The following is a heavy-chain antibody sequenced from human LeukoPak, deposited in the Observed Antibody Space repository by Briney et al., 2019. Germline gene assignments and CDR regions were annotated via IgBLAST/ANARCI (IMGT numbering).Heavy chain of an antibody. CDR3: ARPLMYYYGSETYFWFDP. J-gene: IGHJ5*02. CDR2: IKQDGSEQ. CDR1: GFTFTTYW. D-gene: IGHD3-10*01. Sequence: GGSLRLSCAASGFTFTTYWMGWVRQAPGKGLEWVANIKQDGSEQYYVDSVKGRFTISIDNAKNSLSLQMDSLRAEDTAVYYCARPLMYYYGSETYFWFDPWGQGTLVTVSS. V-gene: IGHV3-7*01.